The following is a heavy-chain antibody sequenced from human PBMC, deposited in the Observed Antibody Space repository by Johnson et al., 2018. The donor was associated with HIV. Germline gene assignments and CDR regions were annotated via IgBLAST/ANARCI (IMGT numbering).Heavy chain of an antibody. D-gene: IGHD3-9*01. J-gene: IGHJ3*02. CDR1: GFAFSGYA. CDR2: ISYDGTKK. Sequence: VQLVESGGGVVQPGRSLRLSCAASGFAFSGYALHWVRQAPGKGLEWVALISYDGTKKYSAGSVKGRFTISRDNAKNKLSLQMNSLRDADTAVYYCARDSTPWGVDSVAYSLDIWGQGRMVTFSS. V-gene: IGHV3-30*04. CDR3: ARDSTPWGVDSVAYSLDI.